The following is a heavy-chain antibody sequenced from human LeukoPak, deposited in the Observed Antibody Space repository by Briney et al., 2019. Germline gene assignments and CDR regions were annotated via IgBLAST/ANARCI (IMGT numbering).Heavy chain of an antibody. V-gene: IGHV3-21*04. CDR3: ATTLLRLPFYYYGMDV. CDR1: GFSVSINY. D-gene: IGHD5-12*01. CDR2: ISSSSSYI. Sequence: GGSLRLSCAASGFSVSINYMSWVRQAPGKGLEWVSSISSSSSYIYYADSVKGRFTISRDNAKNSLYLQMNSLRAEDTAVYYCATTLLRLPFYYYGMDVRGQGTTVTVSS. J-gene: IGHJ6*02.